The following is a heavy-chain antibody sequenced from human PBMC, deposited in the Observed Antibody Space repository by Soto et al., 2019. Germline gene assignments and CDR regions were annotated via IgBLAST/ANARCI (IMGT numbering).Heavy chain of an antibody. D-gene: IGHD1-26*01. CDR3: ARSRYSGSYFFDY. J-gene: IGHJ4*02. CDR2: IHYSGST. CDR1: GGSISSGDYY. Sequence: SETLSLTCTVSGGSISSGDYYWSWIRQPPGKGLEWIAYIHYSGSTYYNPSLKSRVTISVDTSKNQFSLKLSSVTAADAAVYYCARSRYSGSYFFDYWGQGILVTVSS. V-gene: IGHV4-30-4*01.